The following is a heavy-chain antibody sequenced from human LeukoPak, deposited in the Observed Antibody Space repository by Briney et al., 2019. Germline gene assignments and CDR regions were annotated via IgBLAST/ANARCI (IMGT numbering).Heavy chain of an antibody. CDR1: GFTFSSFA. CDR3: AKVGYCSSTSCPNDY. D-gene: IGHD2-2*01. V-gene: IGHV3-23*01. Sequence: GGSLRLSCAASGFTFSSFAMSWVRQAPGKGLEWVSDISGSGGSTYYADSVEGRFTISRDNSKNTLYLQMNSLRAEDTAVYYCAKVGYCSSTSCPNDYWGQGTLVTVSS. J-gene: IGHJ4*02. CDR2: ISGSGGST.